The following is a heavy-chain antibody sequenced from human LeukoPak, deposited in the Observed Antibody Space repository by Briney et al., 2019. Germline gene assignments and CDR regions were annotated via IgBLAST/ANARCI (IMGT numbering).Heavy chain of an antibody. Sequence: GGSLRLSCAASGFTFSSYAMHWVRQAPGKGLEWVSFISYDGSTKYYADSVRGRLTISRDNAKNTLYLQMSSLRAADTAVYFCVLLCPSMKSDALDIWGQGTMVTVSS. J-gene: IGHJ3*02. D-gene: IGHD2-21*01. V-gene: IGHV3-30*04. CDR3: VLLCPSMKSDALDI. CDR2: ISYDGSTK. CDR1: GFTFSSYA.